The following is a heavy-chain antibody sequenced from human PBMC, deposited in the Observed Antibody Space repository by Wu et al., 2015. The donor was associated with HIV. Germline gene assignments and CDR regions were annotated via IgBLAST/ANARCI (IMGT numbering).Heavy chain of an antibody. CDR1: GGTFSSYA. Sequence: QVQLVQSGAEVKKPGSSVKVSCKASGGTFSSYAISWVRQAPGQGLEWMGGIIPIFGTANYAQKFQGRVTITTDESTSTAYMELSSLRSEDTAVYYCAGPEMATSNYYYYYGMDVWGQGTTGHRLL. D-gene: IGHD5-24*01. J-gene: IGHJ6*02. V-gene: IGHV1-69*05. CDR3: AGPEMATSNYYYYYGMDV. CDR2: IIPIFGTA.